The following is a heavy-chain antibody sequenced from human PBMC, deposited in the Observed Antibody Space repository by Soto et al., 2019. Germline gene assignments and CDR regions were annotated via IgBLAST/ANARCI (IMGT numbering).Heavy chain of an antibody. Sequence: PGGSLRLSCAASGFTFSSYGMHWVRQAPGKGLEWVAVISYDGSNKYYADSVKGRFTISRDNSKNTLYLQMNSLRAEDTAVYYCAKSYSSGWSNYYDGMDVWGQGTTVTVSS. CDR3: AKSYSSGWSNYYDGMDV. CDR1: GFTFSSYG. V-gene: IGHV3-30*18. J-gene: IGHJ6*02. D-gene: IGHD6-19*01. CDR2: ISYDGSNK.